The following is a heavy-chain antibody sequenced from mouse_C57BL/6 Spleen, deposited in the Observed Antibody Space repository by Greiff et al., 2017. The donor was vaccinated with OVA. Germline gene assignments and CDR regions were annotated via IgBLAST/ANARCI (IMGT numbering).Heavy chain of an antibody. D-gene: IGHD1-1*01. V-gene: IGHV1-69*01. CDR3: AITSGSSYRASFDY. CDR2: IDPSDSYT. Sequence: QVQLQQPGAELVMPGASVKLSCKASGYTFTSYWMHWVKQRPGQGLEWIGEIDPSDSYTNYNQKFKGKSTLTVDKSSSTAYMQLSSLTSEDSAVYYCAITSGSSYRASFDYWGQGTTLTVSS. J-gene: IGHJ2*01. CDR1: GYTFTSYW.